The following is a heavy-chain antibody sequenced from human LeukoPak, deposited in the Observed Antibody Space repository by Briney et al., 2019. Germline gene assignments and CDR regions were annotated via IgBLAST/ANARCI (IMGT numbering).Heavy chain of an antibody. J-gene: IGHJ2*01. CDR3: ARVRENYDSSGYSRRSYWYFDL. Sequence: IPSETLSLTCTVSGGSISSSSYYWGWIRQPPGKGLEWIGYIYYSGSTYYNPSVKSRVTISVDTSKNQFSLKLSSVTAADTAVYYCARVRENYDSSGYSRRSYWYFDLWGRGTLVTVSS. D-gene: IGHD3-22*01. CDR1: GGSISSSSYY. CDR2: IYYSGST. V-gene: IGHV4-30-4*08.